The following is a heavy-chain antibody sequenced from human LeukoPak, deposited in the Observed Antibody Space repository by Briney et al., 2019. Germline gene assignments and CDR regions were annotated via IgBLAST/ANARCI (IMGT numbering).Heavy chain of an antibody. J-gene: IGHJ4*02. Sequence: GESLKISCRASGYSFTTYWIGWVRQIPGKGLEWMGIVYPLDSDTKYSPSFQGHVTISADKSIATAYLQWTSLKASDTAIYYCAKLRWPKGYRSSFDFWGQGTLVTVSS. CDR1: GYSFTTYW. D-gene: IGHD6-6*01. CDR2: VYPLDSDT. CDR3: AKLRWPKGYRSSFDF. V-gene: IGHV5-51*01.